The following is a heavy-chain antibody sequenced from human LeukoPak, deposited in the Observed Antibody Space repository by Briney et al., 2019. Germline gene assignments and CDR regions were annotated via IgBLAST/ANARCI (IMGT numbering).Heavy chain of an antibody. CDR3: ARGRIAARDAFDI. CDR2: IYYSGST. Sequence: SETLSLTCTVSGGSISSYYWSWIRQPPGKGLEWLGYIYYSGSTNYNPSLKSRVTISVDTSKNQFSLKLSSVTAADTAVYYCARGRIAARDAFDIWGQGTMVTVSS. D-gene: IGHD6-6*01. V-gene: IGHV4-59*01. CDR1: GGSISSYY. J-gene: IGHJ3*02.